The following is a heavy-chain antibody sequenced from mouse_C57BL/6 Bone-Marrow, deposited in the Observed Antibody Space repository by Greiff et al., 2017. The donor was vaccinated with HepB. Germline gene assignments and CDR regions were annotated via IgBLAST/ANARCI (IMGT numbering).Heavy chain of an antibody. V-gene: IGHV1-50*01. CDR1: GYTFTSYW. J-gene: IGHJ2*01. CDR3: ARRYYGSSYDYFDY. D-gene: IGHD1-1*01. CDR2: IDPSDSYT. Sequence: QVQLQQPGAELVKPGASVKLSCKASGYTFTSYWMQWVKQRPGQGLEWIGEIDPSDSYTNYNQKFKGKATLTVDTSSSTAYMQLSSLTSEDSAVYYGARRYYGSSYDYFDYWGQGTTLTVSS.